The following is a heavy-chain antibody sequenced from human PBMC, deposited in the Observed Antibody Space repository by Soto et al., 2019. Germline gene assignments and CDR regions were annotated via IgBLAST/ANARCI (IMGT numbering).Heavy chain of an antibody. CDR2: IIPIFGPA. CDR3: ARGPIVVVPAANALWDY. J-gene: IGHJ4*02. D-gene: IGHD2-2*01. Sequence: GASVKVSCKGFGGTFSSYAISWVGQAPGQSLKWMGGIIPIFGPANHAQNFQGRVTITADKSTSTAYMELSSLRSEDTAVYYCARGPIVVVPAANALWDYWGQGTLVTVSS. V-gene: IGHV1-69*06. CDR1: GGTFSSYA.